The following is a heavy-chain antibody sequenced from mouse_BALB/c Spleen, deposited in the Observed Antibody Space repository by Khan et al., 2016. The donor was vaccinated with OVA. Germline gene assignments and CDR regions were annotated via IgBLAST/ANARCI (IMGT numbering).Heavy chain of an antibody. J-gene: IGHJ4*01. V-gene: IGHV5-9-1*01. CDR2: IRSSGSYT. CDR1: GFTFSTYA. Sequence: EVELVESGGGLVKPGGSLKLSCAASGFTFSTYAMSWVRQTPEKRLEWVATIRSSGSYTFYPDSVKGRFTISRDNAKNTLFLQMSSLRSEDTAMYYCSRGKSTVVATPYYSMDYWGQGTSVTVSS. CDR3: SRGKSTVVATPYYSMDY. D-gene: IGHD1-1*01.